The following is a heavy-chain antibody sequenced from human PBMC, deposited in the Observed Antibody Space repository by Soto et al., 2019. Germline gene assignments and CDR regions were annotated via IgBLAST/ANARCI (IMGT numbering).Heavy chain of an antibody. J-gene: IGHJ4*02. CDR1: GYTFTSYG. CDR3: ARVVLRYFDPTPYYFDY. V-gene: IGHV1-18*01. CDR2: ISAYNGNT. D-gene: IGHD3-9*01. Sequence: GASVKVSCKASGYTFTSYGISWVRQAPGQGLEWMGWISAYNGNTNYAQKPQGRVTMTTDTSTSTAYMELRSLRSDDTAVYYCARVVLRYFDPTPYYFDYWGQGTLVTVSS.